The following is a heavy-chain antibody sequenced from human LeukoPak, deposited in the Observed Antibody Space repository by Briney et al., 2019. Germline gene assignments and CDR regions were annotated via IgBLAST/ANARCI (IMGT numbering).Heavy chain of an antibody. J-gene: IGHJ6*03. CDR3: ARDKRAITMVRGVHYYYYMDV. V-gene: IGHV3-66*01. D-gene: IGHD3-10*01. Sequence: PGGSLRLSCAASGFTVSSNYMSWVCQAPGKGLEWVSVIYSGGSTYYADSVKGRFTISRDNSKNTLYLQMNSLRAEDTAVYYCARDKRAITMVRGVHYYYYMDVWGKGTTVTISS. CDR1: GFTVSSNY. CDR2: IYSGGST.